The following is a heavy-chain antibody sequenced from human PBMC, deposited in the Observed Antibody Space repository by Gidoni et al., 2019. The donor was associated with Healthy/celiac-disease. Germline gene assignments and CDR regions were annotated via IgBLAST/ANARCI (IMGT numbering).Heavy chain of an antibody. J-gene: IGHJ4*02. CDR3: ARDLSEYYGSGSPDY. V-gene: IGHV3-21*01. CDR1: GFTFSSYS. Sequence: VQLVESGGGLVTPGGSLRLSCAASGFTFSSYSMNWVRQAPGKGLDGVSSISSSSSYIYYADSVKGRFTISRDNAKNSLYLQMNSLRAEDTAVYYCARDLSEYYGSGSPDYWGQGTLVTVSS. D-gene: IGHD3-10*01. CDR2: ISSSSSYI.